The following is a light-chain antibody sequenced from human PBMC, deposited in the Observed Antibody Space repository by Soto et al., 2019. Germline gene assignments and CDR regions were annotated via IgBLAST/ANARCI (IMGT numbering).Light chain of an antibody. Sequence: EIVLTQSPATLSLAPGERATLCFRASQSVSSSYLAWYQQKPGQAPRLLIYGASSRATGIPDRFSGSGSGTDFTLTISRLEPEDFAVYYCQQYGSSWWTFGQGTKVDIK. V-gene: IGKV3-20*01. J-gene: IGKJ1*01. CDR2: GAS. CDR1: QSVSSSY. CDR3: QQYGSSWWT.